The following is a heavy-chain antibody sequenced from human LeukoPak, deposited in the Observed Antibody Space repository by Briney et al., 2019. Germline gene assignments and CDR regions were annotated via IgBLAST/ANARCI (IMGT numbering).Heavy chain of an antibody. D-gene: IGHD5-12*01. Sequence: ASVKVSCKASGYTFTSYDINWVRQATGQGLEWMGWMNPNSGNTGYAQKFQGRATMTRNTSISTAYMELSSLRSEDTAVYYCARASSGYLAYYYYGMDVWGQGTTVTVSS. V-gene: IGHV1-8*01. CDR1: GYTFTSYD. CDR2: MNPNSGNT. J-gene: IGHJ6*02. CDR3: ARASSGYLAYYYYGMDV.